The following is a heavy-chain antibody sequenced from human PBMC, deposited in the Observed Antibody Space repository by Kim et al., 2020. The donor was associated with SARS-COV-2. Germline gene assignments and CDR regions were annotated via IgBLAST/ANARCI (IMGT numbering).Heavy chain of an antibody. D-gene: IGHD3-10*01. CDR2: T. Sequence: TDYNPTLKSRVTISRDTPKIQFSLKLSSVTAADTAVYYCACSDVLLWFGSRGQGTLVTVSS. J-gene: IGHJ4*02. V-gene: IGHV4-39*01. CDR3: ACSDVLLWFGS.